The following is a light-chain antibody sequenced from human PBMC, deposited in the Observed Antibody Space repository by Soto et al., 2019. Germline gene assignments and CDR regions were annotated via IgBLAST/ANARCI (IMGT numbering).Light chain of an antibody. V-gene: IGLV2-11*01. Sequence: QSVLTQPRSVSGSPGQSVTISCTGTSSDVGGYNYVSWYQQHPGKAPKLMIYDVSKRPSGVPDRFSGSKSGNTASLTISGRQAEDEADYYCCSYAGSYTRYVFGTGTKVTVL. CDR3: CSYAGSYTRYV. J-gene: IGLJ1*01. CDR1: SSDVGGYNY. CDR2: DVS.